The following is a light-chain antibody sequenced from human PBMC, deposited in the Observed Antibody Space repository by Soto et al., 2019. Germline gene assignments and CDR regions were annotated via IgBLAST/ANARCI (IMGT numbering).Light chain of an antibody. CDR2: GEY. CDR1: QSVRSSY. CDR3: QDYDILLIT. J-gene: IGKJ5*01. Sequence: LWQSPGTVSLTQDERATLSCRASQSVRSSYLAWYQQKPGPPPRLLIYGEYGRATGIPDRFSGSGSGTDFTLTICILEAEDFAVVYCQDYDILLITFG. V-gene: IGKV3-20*01.